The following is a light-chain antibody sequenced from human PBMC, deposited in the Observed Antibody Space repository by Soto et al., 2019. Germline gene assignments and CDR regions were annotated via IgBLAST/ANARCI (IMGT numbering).Light chain of an antibody. J-gene: IGKJ1*01. Sequence: EIVMTQSPATLSVPPGERATLSCRASQSVSNNLAWYQQKPGQAPRLLIYDASTRATGFPVRFSGSGSGTEFTLTISSLQSEDFAVYYCQQYNELPWTFGQETKVEIK. CDR1: QSVSNN. CDR3: QQYNELPWT. CDR2: DAS. V-gene: IGKV3-15*01.